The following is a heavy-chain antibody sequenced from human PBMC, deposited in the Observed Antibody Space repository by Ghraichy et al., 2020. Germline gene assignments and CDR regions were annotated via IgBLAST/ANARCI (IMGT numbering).Heavy chain of an antibody. CDR1: GFTFSGYS. Sequence: GGSLRLSCAASGFTFSGYSMNWVRQAPGKGLEWLSNISDSSRSTFYADSVKGRFTISRDNAKNSLYLQVKSLRDEDTAVYYCARGSNVVRFYYYDGMDGWCQGTTVTVTS. CDR3: ARGSNVVRFYYYDGMDG. J-gene: IGHJ6*02. V-gene: IGHV3-48*02. CDR2: ISDSSRST. D-gene: IGHD2/OR15-2a*01.